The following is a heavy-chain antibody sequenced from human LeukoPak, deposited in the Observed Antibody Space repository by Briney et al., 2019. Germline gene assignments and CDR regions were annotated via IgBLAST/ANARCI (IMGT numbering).Heavy chain of an antibody. J-gene: IGHJ4*02. CDR1: GLTFSRYN. V-gene: IGHV3-21*01. Sequence: GGSLRLSCAASGLTFSRYNMNWVRQAPGKGLEWVSSISSSGRYIYYADSVKGRFTISRDNAKNSLYLQMNSLRAEDTAVYYCARDAGGYGNYYFDYWGQGTLVTVSS. CDR2: ISSSGRYI. CDR3: ARDAGGYGNYYFDY. D-gene: IGHD5-12*01.